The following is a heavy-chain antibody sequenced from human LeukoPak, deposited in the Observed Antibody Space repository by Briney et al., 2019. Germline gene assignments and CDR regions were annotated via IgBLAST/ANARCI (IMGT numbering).Heavy chain of an antibody. V-gene: IGHV1-46*03. CDR2: INPSVGST. CDR1: GYTFTSYY. CDR3: ARDPYSSSWYYFDY. D-gene: IGHD6-13*01. Sequence: ASVKVSCTASGYTFTSYYMHWVRQAPGQGRERRGIINPSVGSTSYAQKFQGRVTMTRDTSTSTVYMELSSLRAEDTAVYYCARDPYSSSWYYFDYWGQGTLVTVSS. J-gene: IGHJ4*02.